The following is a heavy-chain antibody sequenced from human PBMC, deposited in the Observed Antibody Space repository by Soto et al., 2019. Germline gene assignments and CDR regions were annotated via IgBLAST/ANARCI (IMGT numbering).Heavy chain of an antibody. CDR1: GGSISSSNW. J-gene: IGHJ5*02. Sequence: SETLSLTCAVSGGSISSSNWWSRVRHPPGKGLEWIGEIYHSGSTNYNPSLKSRVTISVDKSKNQFSLKLSSVTAADTAVYYCARDYMVRGVMRWFDPWGQGTLVTVS. CDR3: ARDYMVRGVMRWFDP. V-gene: IGHV4-4*02. D-gene: IGHD3-10*01. CDR2: IYHSGST.